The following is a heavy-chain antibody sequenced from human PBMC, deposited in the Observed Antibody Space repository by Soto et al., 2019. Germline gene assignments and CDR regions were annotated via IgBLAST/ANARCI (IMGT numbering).Heavy chain of an antibody. CDR1: GCTFSSYG. CDR3: AKWNGGFDY. V-gene: IGHV3-30*18. J-gene: IGHJ4*02. Sequence: QVQLVESGGGVVQPGRSLRLSCEASGCTFSSYGMHWVRQAPGKGLEWVAVISYDGSYKYYADSVKGRFTISRDNSKNTLYLQMNSLRAEDTAVYYCAKWNGGFDYWGQGTLVTVSS. D-gene: IGHD3-16*01. CDR2: ISYDGSYK.